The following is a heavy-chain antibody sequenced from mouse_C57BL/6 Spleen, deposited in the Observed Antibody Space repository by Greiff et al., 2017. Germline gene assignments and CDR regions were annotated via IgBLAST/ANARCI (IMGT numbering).Heavy chain of an antibody. CDR3: ARGYDGRPGYFDV. CDR1: GYTFTSYW. D-gene: IGHD2-2*01. CDR2: IDPSDSYT. Sequence: QVQLQQSGAELVRPGTSVKLSCKASGYTFTSYWMHWVKQRPGQGLEWIGVIDPSDSYTNYNQKFKGKATLTVDTSSSTAYMQLSSLTSEDSAVYYCARGYDGRPGYFDVWGTGTTVTVSS. V-gene: IGHV1-59*01. J-gene: IGHJ1*03.